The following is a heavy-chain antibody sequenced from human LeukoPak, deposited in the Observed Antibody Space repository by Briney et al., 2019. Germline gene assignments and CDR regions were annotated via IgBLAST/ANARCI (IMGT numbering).Heavy chain of an antibody. CDR3: AKDRDSGSYLFFDY. V-gene: IGHV3-23*01. D-gene: IGHD1-26*01. Sequence: GGSLRLSCAASGFTFSSYAMSWVRQAPGKGLEWVSAIGGSGGSTYYADSVKGRFTISRDNSKNTLYLQMNSLRAEDTAVYYCAKDRDSGSYLFFDYWGQGTLVTVSS. CDR2: IGGSGGST. J-gene: IGHJ4*02. CDR1: GFTFSSYA.